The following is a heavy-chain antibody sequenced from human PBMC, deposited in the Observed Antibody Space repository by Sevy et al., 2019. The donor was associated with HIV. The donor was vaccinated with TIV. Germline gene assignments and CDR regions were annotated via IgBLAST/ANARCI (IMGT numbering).Heavy chain of an antibody. J-gene: IGHJ4*02. CDR1: GFTFSTDG. V-gene: IGHV3-33*01. CDR3: ARFRGWALDS. Sequence: GGSLRLSCAASGFTFSTDGMHWVRRAPGKGLEWLALIWYDGSDKYYADSVKGRFTISRDNSKNTLYLQMNSLRAEDTAVYYCARFRGWALDSWGQGTLVTVSS. D-gene: IGHD6-19*01. CDR2: IWYDGSDK.